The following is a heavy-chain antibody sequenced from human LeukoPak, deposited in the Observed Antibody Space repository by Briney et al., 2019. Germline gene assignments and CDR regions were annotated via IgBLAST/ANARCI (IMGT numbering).Heavy chain of an antibody. CDR2: ISYSGST. J-gene: IGHJ4*02. CDR3: AREAATLDY. Sequence: SETLSLTCTVSGGSISGYYWSWIRQPPGKGLEWIGYISYSGSTNYNPSLKSRVTISVDTSKNHFSLKLSSVTAADTAVYYCAREAATLDYWGQGTLVTVSS. V-gene: IGHV4-59*01. D-gene: IGHD6-25*01. CDR1: GGSISGYY.